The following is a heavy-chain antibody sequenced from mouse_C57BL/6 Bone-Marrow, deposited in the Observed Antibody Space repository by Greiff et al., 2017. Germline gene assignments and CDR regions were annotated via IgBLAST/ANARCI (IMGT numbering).Heavy chain of an antibody. CDR1: GFTFSSYA. Sequence: EVKLVESGGGLVKPGGSLKLSCAASGFTFSSYAMSWVRQTPEKRLEWVATISDGGSYTYYPDNVKGRFTISRDNAKNNLYLQMSHLKSEDTAMYYCARDGGLRRGEYYFDYGGQGTTLTVSS. J-gene: IGHJ2*01. D-gene: IGHD2-2*01. CDR2: ISDGGSYT. CDR3: ARDGGLRRGEYYFDY. V-gene: IGHV5-4*01.